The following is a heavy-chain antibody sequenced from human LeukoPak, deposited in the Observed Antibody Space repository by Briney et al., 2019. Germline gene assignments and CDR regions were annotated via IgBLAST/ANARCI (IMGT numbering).Heavy chain of an antibody. CDR2: ITTYNSNT. CDR1: GYIFTAYG. J-gene: IGHJ3*02. V-gene: IGHV1-18*01. D-gene: IGHD4-17*01. CDR3: ARREGRYGDYSDAFDI. Sequence: ASVKVSCKASGYIFTAYGISWVRQAPGQGLEWMGWITTYNSNTNYAQKLQGRVTMTTDTSTSTAYMELRSLRSDDTAVYYCARREGRYGDYSDAFDIWGQGTMVTVSS.